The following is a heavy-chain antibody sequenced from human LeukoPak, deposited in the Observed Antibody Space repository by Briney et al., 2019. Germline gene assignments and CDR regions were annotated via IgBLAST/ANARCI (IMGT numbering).Heavy chain of an antibody. J-gene: IGHJ4*02. Sequence: PSETLSLTCAVYGGSFSDYYWSWIRQPPGKGLEWIGEINHSGNTNYNPSLKSRVTISVDTSTNQFSLKLSSVTAADTAVYYCSRGGWRRLDDYWGQGTLVTVSS. CDR2: INHSGNT. CDR1: GGSFSDYY. D-gene: IGHD6-19*01. CDR3: SRGGWRRLDDY. V-gene: IGHV4-34*01.